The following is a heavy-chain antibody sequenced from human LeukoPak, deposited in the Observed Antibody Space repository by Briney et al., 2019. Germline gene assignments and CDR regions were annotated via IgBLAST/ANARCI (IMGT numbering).Heavy chain of an antibody. V-gene: IGHV3-23*01. Sequence: GGSLRLSCAASGFTFSTYTMNWVRQAPGKGLEWVSSISGSGGDTFYADSVKGRFTISRDNSKTSLYLQMNSLRGEDTAVYFCARRGGSNGWGDFDYWGQGTLVTLSS. D-gene: IGHD6-19*01. CDR2: ISGSGGDT. J-gene: IGHJ4*02. CDR1: GFTFSTYT. CDR3: ARRGGSNGWGDFDY.